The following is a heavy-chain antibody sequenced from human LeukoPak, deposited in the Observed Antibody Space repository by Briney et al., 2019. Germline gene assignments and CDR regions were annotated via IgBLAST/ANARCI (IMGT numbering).Heavy chain of an antibody. CDR3: AKSYYDFWSGYCNY. CDR1: GFTFSSYA. CDR2: ISGSGGST. J-gene: IGHJ4*02. V-gene: IGHV3-23*01. Sequence: GGSLRLSCAASGFTFSSYAMSWVRQAPGKGLEWVSAISGSGGSTYYADSVKGRFTISRDNSKNTLYLQMNSLRAEDTAVYYCAKSYYDFWSGYCNYWGQGTLVTVSS. D-gene: IGHD3-3*01.